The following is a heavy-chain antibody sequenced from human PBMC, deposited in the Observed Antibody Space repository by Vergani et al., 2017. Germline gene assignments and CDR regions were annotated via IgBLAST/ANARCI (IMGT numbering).Heavy chain of an antibody. J-gene: IGHJ4*02. CDR3: AKGQLWSGVDY. Sequence: EVQLLESGGGLVQPGGSLRLSCAASGFTFSSYAMSWVRQAPGKGLEWVSAISGSGGSTYYADSVKGRFTISRGNPKNTVSLQMNSLTTEDTAVYYCAKGQLWSGVDYWGQGTLVTVSS. V-gene: IGHV3-23*01. CDR2: ISGSGGST. CDR1: GFTFSSYA. D-gene: IGHD5-18*01.